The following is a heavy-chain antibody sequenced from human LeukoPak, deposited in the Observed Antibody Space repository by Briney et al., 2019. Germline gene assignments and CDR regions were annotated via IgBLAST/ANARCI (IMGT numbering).Heavy chain of an antibody. CDR3: ARLGYSSSSTGYYYHMDV. CDR1: GGSISSSY. J-gene: IGHJ6*03. CDR2: IYTSGTT. Sequence: PSETLSLTCTVSGGSISSSYWSWIRRPAGKGLEWIGRIYTSGTTSYNPSLKSRVSISVDKSKNQLSLKVSSVTAADTAVYYCARLGYSSSSTGYYYHMDVWGKGTTVTVSS. V-gene: IGHV4-4*07. D-gene: IGHD6-6*01.